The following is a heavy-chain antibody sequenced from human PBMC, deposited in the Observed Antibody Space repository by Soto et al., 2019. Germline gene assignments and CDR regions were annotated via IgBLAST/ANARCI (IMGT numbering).Heavy chain of an antibody. Sequence: PGGSLRLSCAASGFTFSRYSMHWVRQPPGKGLEWVAAISYDETNESYADSVKGRFTISRDNSKNTMFLQMNSLRPEDTAVYFCSRAPFDSSGYFAYWGQGTLVTVS. CDR1: GFTFSRYS. CDR2: ISYDETNE. CDR3: SRAPFDSSGYFAY. V-gene: IGHV3-30-3*01. J-gene: IGHJ4*02. D-gene: IGHD3-22*01.